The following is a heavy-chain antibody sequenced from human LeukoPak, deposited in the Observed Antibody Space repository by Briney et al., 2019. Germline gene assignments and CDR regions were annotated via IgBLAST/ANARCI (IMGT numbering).Heavy chain of an antibody. D-gene: IGHD4-23*01. V-gene: IGHV3-66*04. CDR1: GFTFSDYY. Sequence: PGGSLRLSCAASGFTFSDYYMSWVRQAPGKGLEWGSAINDDTPYYTDSVKGRFTVSRDNSRDTLYLHLNSLRAEDTAVYYCARLGGLRWSYDAFDIWGQGTMVTVSS. J-gene: IGHJ3*02. CDR3: ARLGGLRWSYDAFDI. CDR2: INDDTP.